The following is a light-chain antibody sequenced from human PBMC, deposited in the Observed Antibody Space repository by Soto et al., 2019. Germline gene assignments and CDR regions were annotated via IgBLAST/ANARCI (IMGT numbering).Light chain of an antibody. CDR2: DVS. V-gene: IGLV2-8*01. CDR3: SSFAGNNIMV. Sequence: QSDLAQPPSASGSPGQSVTISCTGTSSDVGGYNYVSWYQQHPGKAPNLMIYDVSKRPSGVPDRFSGSKSGNTASLTVSGLQAEDEADYYCSSFAGNNIMVFGGGTKVTVL. CDR1: SSDVGGYNY. J-gene: IGLJ2*01.